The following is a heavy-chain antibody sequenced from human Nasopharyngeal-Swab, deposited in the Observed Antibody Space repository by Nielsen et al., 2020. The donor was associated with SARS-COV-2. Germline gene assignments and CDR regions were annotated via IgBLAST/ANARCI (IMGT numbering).Heavy chain of an antibody. Sequence: GGSLRLSCAASGFTFSSFGMHWVRQAPGKGLEWVAFIAHDASNEYYGDSVKGRFSISRDSPKNTLYLQMDSLRGEDTAMYYCARDAPAHYGAFYWGRGTLVTVSS. CDR1: GFTFSSFG. CDR2: IAHDASNE. J-gene: IGHJ4*02. V-gene: IGHV3-30*03. D-gene: IGHD4-17*01. CDR3: ARDAPAHYGAFY.